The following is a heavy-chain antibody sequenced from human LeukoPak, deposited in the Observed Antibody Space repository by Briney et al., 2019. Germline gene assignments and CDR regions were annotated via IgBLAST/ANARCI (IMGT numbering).Heavy chain of an antibody. V-gene: IGHV5-51*01. J-gene: IGHJ3*02. Sequence: GESLKISCKGSGYSFTSYWIGWVRQMPGKGLEWMGIIYPGDSDTRYSPSFQGQVTISADKSISTAYLQWSSLKASDTAMYYCARRVNFLDIWFGRAFDIWGQGTMVTVSS. CDR1: GYSFTSYW. CDR2: IYPGDSDT. CDR3: ARRVNFLDIWFGRAFDI. D-gene: IGHD3-10*01.